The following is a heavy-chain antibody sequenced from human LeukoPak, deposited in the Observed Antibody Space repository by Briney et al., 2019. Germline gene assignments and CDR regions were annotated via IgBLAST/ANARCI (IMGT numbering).Heavy chain of an antibody. V-gene: IGHV3-21*01. D-gene: IGHD2-21*02. CDR1: GFPFSSHS. Sequence: KSGGSLRLPCAASGFPFSSHSMNWVRQAPGKGLEWVSSISSDSAYIYYADSVRGRFTISRDNAWNSLYLQMSSLRAEDTAVYYCASEKSSTSTANPTFDSWGQGTLVMVSS. CDR2: ISSDSAYI. J-gene: IGHJ4*02. CDR3: ASEKSSTSTANPTFDS.